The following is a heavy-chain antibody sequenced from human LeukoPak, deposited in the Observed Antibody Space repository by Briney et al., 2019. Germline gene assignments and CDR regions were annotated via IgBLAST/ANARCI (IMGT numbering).Heavy chain of an antibody. V-gene: IGHV4-59*01. CDR3: ARAPHGDYFDY. Sequence: SETLSLTCTVSGGSISSYYWSWIRQPPGKGLEWIGYIYYSGSTNYNPSLKSRVTISVGTSKNQFSLKLSSVTAADTAVYYCARAPHGDYFDYWGQGTLVTVSS. D-gene: IGHD4-17*01. J-gene: IGHJ4*02. CDR2: IYYSGST. CDR1: GGSISSYY.